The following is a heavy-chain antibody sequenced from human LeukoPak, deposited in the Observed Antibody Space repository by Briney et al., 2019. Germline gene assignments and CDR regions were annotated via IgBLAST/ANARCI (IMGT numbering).Heavy chain of an antibody. J-gene: IGHJ3*02. CDR2: FDPEDGET. CDR1: GYTLTELS. CDR3: ATGSDSSDYYFRAFDI. Sequence: ASVKVSCKVSGYTLTELSMHWVRQAPGKGLEWMGGFDPEDGETIYAQKFQGRVTMTEDTSTDTAYMELSSLRSEDTAVYYCATGSDSSDYYFRAFDIWGQGTMVTVSS. D-gene: IGHD3-22*01. V-gene: IGHV1-24*01.